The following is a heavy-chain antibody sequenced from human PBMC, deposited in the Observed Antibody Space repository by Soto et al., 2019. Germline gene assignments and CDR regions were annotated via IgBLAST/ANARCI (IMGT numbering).Heavy chain of an antibody. Sequence: SETLSLTCTVSGGSISSSSYYWGWIRQPPGKGLEWIGSIYYSGSTYYNPSLKSRVTISVDTSKNQFSLKLSSVTAADTAVYYCARAGLGYCSGGSCYAAEYFQHWGQGTLVT. CDR1: GGSISSSSYY. CDR2: IYYSGST. V-gene: IGHV4-39*07. D-gene: IGHD2-15*01. J-gene: IGHJ1*01. CDR3: ARAGLGYCSGGSCYAAEYFQH.